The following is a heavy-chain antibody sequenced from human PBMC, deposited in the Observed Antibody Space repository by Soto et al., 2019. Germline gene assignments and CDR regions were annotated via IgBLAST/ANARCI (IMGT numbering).Heavy chain of an antibody. CDR2: IIPIFGTA. D-gene: IGHD5-12*01. Sequence: QVQLVQSGAEVKKPGSSVKVSCKASGGTFSSYAISWVRQAPGQGLEWLGGIIPIFGTANYAQNFQGRVTITADESTSTAYRELSSLRSEDTAVYYCARSVADIVATIGFDYWGQGTLVTVSS. CDR1: GGTFSSYA. J-gene: IGHJ4*02. CDR3: ARSVADIVATIGFDY. V-gene: IGHV1-69*01.